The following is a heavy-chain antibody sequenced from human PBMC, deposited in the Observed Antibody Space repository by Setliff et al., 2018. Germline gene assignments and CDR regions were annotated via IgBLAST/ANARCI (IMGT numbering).Heavy chain of an antibody. CDR2: ISAYNGNT. J-gene: IGHJ6*02. CDR3: ARVGSSSWLHPDVYYYYGMDV. Sequence: ASVKVSCKASGYTFTSYGISWVRQAPGQGLEWMGWISAYNGNTKYAQKLQGRVTMATDTSTSTAYMELRSLKSDDTAVYYCARVGSSSWLHPDVYYYYGMDVWGQGTTVTVSS. CDR1: GYTFTSYG. V-gene: IGHV1-18*01. D-gene: IGHD6-13*01.